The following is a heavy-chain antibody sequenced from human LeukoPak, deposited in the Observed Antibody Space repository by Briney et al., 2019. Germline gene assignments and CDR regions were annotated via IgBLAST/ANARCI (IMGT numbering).Heavy chain of an antibody. CDR1: VGSFSGYN. V-gene: IGHV4-34*01. Sequence: SETLSLTCAVYVGSFSGYNWSWIRQPPGKGLEWIGEINHSGSTNYNPSLKSRVTISVDTSKNQFSLKLSSVTAADTAVYYCARARAHLKYYYDSSGYYYFDYWGQGTLVTVSS. D-gene: IGHD3-22*01. J-gene: IGHJ4*02. CDR2: INHSGST. CDR3: ARARAHLKYYYDSSGYYYFDY.